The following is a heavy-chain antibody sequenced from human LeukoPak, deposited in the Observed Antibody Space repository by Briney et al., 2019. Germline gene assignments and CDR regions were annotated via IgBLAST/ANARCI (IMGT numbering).Heavy chain of an antibody. Sequence: GGSLRLSCAASGFYFNDYDVHWVRQVAGKRLEWVAGIGTVADTFYPDSVKGRFTISRENAKNSFYLQMNSLRAEDTAVYYCARGDHDSSGHKNWFDPWGQGTLVTVSS. CDR3: ARGDHDSSGHKNWFDP. V-gene: IGHV3-13*01. CDR1: GFYFNDYD. J-gene: IGHJ5*02. D-gene: IGHD3-22*01. CDR2: IGTVADT.